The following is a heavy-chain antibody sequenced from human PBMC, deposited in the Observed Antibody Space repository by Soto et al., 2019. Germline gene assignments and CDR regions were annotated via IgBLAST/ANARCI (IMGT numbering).Heavy chain of an antibody. J-gene: IGHJ4*02. CDR3: ARWWGYGPLFAY. Sequence: SETLSLTCTVSGGSISSGDYYWSWIRQPPGKGLEWIGYIYYSGSTYYNPSLKSRVTISVDTSKNQFSLKLSPVTAADKAGDYCARWWGYGPLFAYGAQGTLVPVSP. D-gene: IGHD2-15*01. V-gene: IGHV4-30-4*01. CDR1: GGSISSGDYY. CDR2: IYYSGST.